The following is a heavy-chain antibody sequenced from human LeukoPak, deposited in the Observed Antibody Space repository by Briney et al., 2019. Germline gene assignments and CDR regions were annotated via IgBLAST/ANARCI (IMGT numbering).Heavy chain of an antibody. D-gene: IGHD3-10*01. V-gene: IGHV3-21*01. CDR2: IGRSNTDI. Sequence: GGSLRLSCAASGFTFSSYSMNWVRQAPGKGLEWVSSIGRSNTDIYYADSVKGRFTISRDDAKNSLYLQMSSLRAEDTAVYYCAKTSMVRGDDYWGQGTLVTVSS. J-gene: IGHJ4*02. CDR3: AKTSMVRGDDY. CDR1: GFTFSSYS.